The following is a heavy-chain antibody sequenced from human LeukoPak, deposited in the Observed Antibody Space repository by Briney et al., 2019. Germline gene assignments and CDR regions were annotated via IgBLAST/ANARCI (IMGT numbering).Heavy chain of an antibody. CDR2: TSYDGSNK. D-gene: IGHD3-3*01. Sequence: GRSLRLSCAASGFTFSSYAMHWVRQPPGKGLEWVAVTSYDGSNKYYADSAKGRFTISRDNSKNTLYLQMNSLRAEDTAVYYCARDHSLEYGNWFDPWGQGILVTVSS. CDR3: ARDHSLEYGNWFDP. J-gene: IGHJ5*02. CDR1: GFTFSSYA. V-gene: IGHV3-30-3*01.